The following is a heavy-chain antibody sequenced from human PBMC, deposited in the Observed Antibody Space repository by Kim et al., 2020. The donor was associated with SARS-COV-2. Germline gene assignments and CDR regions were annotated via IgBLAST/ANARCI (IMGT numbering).Heavy chain of an antibody. CDR3: ATRPWPYDY. J-gene: IGHJ4*02. V-gene: IGHV1-24*01. CDR2: GET. Sequence: GETIYAQKFQGRVTMTEDTSTGTAYMELSSLRSEDTAVYYCATRPWPYDYWGQGTLVTVSS.